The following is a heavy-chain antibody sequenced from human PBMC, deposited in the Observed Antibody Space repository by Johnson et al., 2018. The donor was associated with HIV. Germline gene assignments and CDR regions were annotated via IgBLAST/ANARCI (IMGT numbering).Heavy chain of an antibody. J-gene: IGHJ3*02. V-gene: IGHV3-66*02. Sequence: VQLVESGGGLVPPGGSLRLSCTASGFTVSSNYMSWVRQAPGNGLEWVSVIYSGGSTYYADSVKGRFTISRDNSKNTLYLQMNSLRAEDTAVYYCARVEAAAGLAFDIWGQGTMVTVSS. CDR3: ARVEAAAGLAFDI. D-gene: IGHD6-13*01. CDR2: IYSGGST. CDR1: GFTVSSNY.